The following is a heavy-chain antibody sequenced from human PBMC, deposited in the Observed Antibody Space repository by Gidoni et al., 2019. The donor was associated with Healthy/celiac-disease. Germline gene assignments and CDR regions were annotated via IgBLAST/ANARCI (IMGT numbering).Heavy chain of an antibody. CDR2: INHRGST. Sequence: QVQLQQCGAGLLKPSETLSPTCAVLGGSFSGYYWSWIRQPPGKGLEWIGEINHRGSTNYNPSLKSRVTISVDTSKNQFSLKLSSVTAADTAVYYCARGPDYDFWRGAFDIWGQGTMVTVSS. CDR3: ARGPDYDFWRGAFDI. V-gene: IGHV4-34*01. CDR1: GGSFSGYY. D-gene: IGHD3-3*01. J-gene: IGHJ3*02.